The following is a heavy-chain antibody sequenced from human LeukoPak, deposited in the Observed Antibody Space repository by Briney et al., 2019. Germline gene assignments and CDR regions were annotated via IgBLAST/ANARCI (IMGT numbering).Heavy chain of an antibody. CDR1: GGSISSYY. D-gene: IGHD5/OR15-5a*01. Sequence: SETLSLTCTVSGGSISSYYWSWIRQPPGKGLEWIGYIYYSGSTNYNPSLKSRVTISVDTSKNQFSLKLSSVTAADTAVYYGAGHLYSVYPDYWGQGTLVTVSS. J-gene: IGHJ4*02. V-gene: IGHV4-59*08. CDR3: AGHLYSVYPDY. CDR2: IYYSGST.